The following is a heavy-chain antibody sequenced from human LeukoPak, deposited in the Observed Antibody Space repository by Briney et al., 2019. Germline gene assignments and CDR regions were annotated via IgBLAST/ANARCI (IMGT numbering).Heavy chain of an antibody. D-gene: IGHD1-14*01. CDR3: ARDRKPTGAFDI. Sequence: SSETLSLTCTVSGGSIRSSSYYWSWIRQPPGKGLEWIGYIYYSGSTNYNPSLKSRVTISVDTSKNQFSLKLSSVTAADTAVYYCARDRKPTGAFDILGQGTMVTGSS. CDR2: IYYSGST. CDR1: GGSIRSSSYY. J-gene: IGHJ3*02. V-gene: IGHV4-61*01.